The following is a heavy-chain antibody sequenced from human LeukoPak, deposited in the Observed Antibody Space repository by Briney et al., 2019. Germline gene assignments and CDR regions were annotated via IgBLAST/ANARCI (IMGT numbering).Heavy chain of an antibody. D-gene: IGHD5-24*01. V-gene: IGHV1-2*02. CDR2: INPNSGDT. CDR3: ARGGEMATYYYYYYMDV. Sequence: GASVKVSCKASGETFSAYYMHWVRQAPGQGPEWMGWINPNSGDTKYAQKFQGRVTMTRDTSISTAYMELSRLRSDDTAVYYCARGGEMATYYYYYYMDVWGKGTTVTVSS. J-gene: IGHJ6*03. CDR1: GETFSAYY.